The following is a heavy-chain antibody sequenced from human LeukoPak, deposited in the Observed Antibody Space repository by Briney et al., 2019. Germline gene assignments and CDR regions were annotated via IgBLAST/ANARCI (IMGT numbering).Heavy chain of an antibody. CDR2: ISGSGGST. V-gene: IGHV3-23*01. CDR1: GFTFSSYA. CDR3: AKDLLVGATYYRSTIDY. J-gene: IGHJ4*02. D-gene: IGHD1-26*01. Sequence: GRSLRLSCAASGFTFSSYAMSWVRQAPGKGLEWVSAISGSGGSTYYADSVKGRFTISRDNSKNTLYLQMNSLRAEDTAVYYCAKDLLVGATYYRSTIDYWGQGTLVTVSS.